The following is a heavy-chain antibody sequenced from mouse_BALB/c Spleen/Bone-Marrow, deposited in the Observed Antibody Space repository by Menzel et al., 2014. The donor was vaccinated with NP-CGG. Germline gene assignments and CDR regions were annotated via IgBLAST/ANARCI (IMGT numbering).Heavy chain of an antibody. CDR2: IWTGGGT. CDR3: VRGKNLYGTPLAY. CDR1: GFSLTSYD. D-gene: IGHD1-1*01. Sequence: VMLAESGPGLVAPSQSLSITCTVSGFSLTSYDMNWVRQPPGKGLEWLGVIWTGGGTDYNSAFMSRLSISKDNSKSQVFLKMNSLQTDDTAIYYCVRGKNLYGTPLAYWGQATLVTVSA. J-gene: IGHJ3*01. V-gene: IGHV2-9-2*01.